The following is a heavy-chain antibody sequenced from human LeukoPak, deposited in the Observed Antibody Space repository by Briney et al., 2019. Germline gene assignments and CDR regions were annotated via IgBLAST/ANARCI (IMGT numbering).Heavy chain of an antibody. J-gene: IGHJ4*02. D-gene: IGHD5-12*01. CDR2: INWNSDSI. V-gene: IGHV3-20*04. CDR3: ATNGGGDSGYGNFDY. Sequence: GGSLRLSCAASGFTFDDYGMSWVRQAPGKGLEWVSGINWNSDSIGYADSVKGRFTTSRDNAKNSLYLQMNSLRAEDTAFYYCATNGGGDSGYGNFDYWGQGTLVTVSS. CDR1: GFTFDDYG.